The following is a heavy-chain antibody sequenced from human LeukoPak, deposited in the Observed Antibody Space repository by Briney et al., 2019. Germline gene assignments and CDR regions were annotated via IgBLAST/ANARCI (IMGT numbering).Heavy chain of an antibody. CDR1: GFTFGDYA. J-gene: IGHJ4*02. V-gene: IGHV3-49*04. Sequence: GGSPRLSCTASGFTFGDYAMSWVRQAPGKGLEWVGFIRSKAYGGTTEYAASVKGRFTISRDDSKSIAYLQMNSLKTEDTAVYYCTSGEGYYYDSSGPDYWGQGTLVTVSS. D-gene: IGHD3-22*01. CDR3: TSGEGYYYDSSGPDY. CDR2: IRSKAYGGTT.